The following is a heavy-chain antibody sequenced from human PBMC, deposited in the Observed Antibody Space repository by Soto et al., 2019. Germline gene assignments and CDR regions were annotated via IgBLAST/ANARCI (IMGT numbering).Heavy chain of an antibody. CDR3: ARGGYYGSGSYSTKDYYYGMDV. D-gene: IGHD3-10*01. CDR2: ISYDGSNK. Sequence: PGGSLRLSCAASGFTFSSYAMHWVRQAPGKGLEWVAVISYDGSNKYYADSVKGRFTISRDNSKNTLYLQMNSLRAEDTAVYYCARGGYYGSGSYSTKDYYYGMDVWGQGTTVTVSS. CDR1: GFTFSSYA. J-gene: IGHJ6*02. V-gene: IGHV3-30-3*01.